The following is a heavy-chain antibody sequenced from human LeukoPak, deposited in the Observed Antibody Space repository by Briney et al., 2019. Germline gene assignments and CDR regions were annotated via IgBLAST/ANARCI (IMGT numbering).Heavy chain of an antibody. CDR1: GGTFSSYT. Sequence: GASVNVSCPACGGTFSSYTISWVRQAPGQGVEWVGRIIPILGIANYAQKFQGRVTINADKSTSTAYMELRSLRSEDTAVYYCARDMGYCSSTSCYRIGYYYYYGMGVWGQGTTVTVS. CDR3: ARDMGYCSSTSCYRIGYYYYYGMGV. V-gene: IGHV1-69*04. J-gene: IGHJ6*02. CDR2: IIPILGIA. D-gene: IGHD2-2*01.